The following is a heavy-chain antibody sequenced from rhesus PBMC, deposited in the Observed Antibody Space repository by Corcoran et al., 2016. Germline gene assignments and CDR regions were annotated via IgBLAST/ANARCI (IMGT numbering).Heavy chain of an antibody. J-gene: IGHJ4*01. CDR3: ARRHGPFDY. CDR1: GGSISSDYD. CDR2: NYGINGTT. V-gene: IGHV4-76*01. Sequence: QVQLQESGPGVLKPSETLSLTCAVSGGSISSDYDWSWIRLPPGKGLECIGYNYGINGTTNYNPSLKTRVTISKDASRNQFSLRLKSVTAADTAVYYCARRHGPFDYWGQGLLVTVSS.